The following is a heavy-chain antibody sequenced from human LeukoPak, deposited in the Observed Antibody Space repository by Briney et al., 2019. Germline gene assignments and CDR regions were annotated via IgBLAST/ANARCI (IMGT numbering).Heavy chain of an antibody. CDR1: GFTFSSPA. J-gene: IGHJ4*02. CDR3: AKDGSWSCTD. CDR2: IAHHGNNK. V-gene: IGHV3-30*02. Sequence: GGSLRLSCGASGFTFSSPAMHWVRQGPGKGLEWAAYIAHHGNNKYYADSVKGRFTISRDNSKGSLYLQMNSLRADDTAVYYCAKDGSWSCTDWGQGTLVTVSS. D-gene: IGHD2-8*02.